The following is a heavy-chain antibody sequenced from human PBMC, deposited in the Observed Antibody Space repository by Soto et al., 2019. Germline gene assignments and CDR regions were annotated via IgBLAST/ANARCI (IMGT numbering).Heavy chain of an antibody. Sequence: SLEILSLTCTVSGGSISSYYWSWIRQPPGKGLEWIGYIYYSGSTYYNPSLRSRVTIPVDTSKNQFSLKLSSVTAADTAVYYCARATIVLVPAAMVSHWFDPWGQGTLVTVSS. V-gene: IGHV4-30-4*01. D-gene: IGHD2-2*01. CDR2: IYYSGST. J-gene: IGHJ5*02. CDR3: ARATIVLVPAAMVSHWFDP. CDR1: GGSISSYY.